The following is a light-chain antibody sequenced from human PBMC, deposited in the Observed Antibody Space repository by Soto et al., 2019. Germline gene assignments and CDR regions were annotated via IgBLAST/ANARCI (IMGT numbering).Light chain of an antibody. CDR3: SSYSTIGAEVH. V-gene: IGLV2-14*01. Sequence: QSALTQPASVSGSPGQSITISCTGTSSDVGGYNYVSWYQQLPGKAPKLIISEVSNRPSGVSTRFSGSKSGNTASLTISGLQPEDEADYYCSSYSTIGAEVHFGGGTKLTVL. J-gene: IGLJ2*01. CDR1: SSDVGGYNY. CDR2: EVS.